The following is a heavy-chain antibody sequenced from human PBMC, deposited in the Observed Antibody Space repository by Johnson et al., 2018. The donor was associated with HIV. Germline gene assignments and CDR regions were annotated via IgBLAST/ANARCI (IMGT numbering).Heavy chain of an antibody. CDR3: AKEVKGHDAFDI. CDR1: GFTFDDYT. J-gene: IGHJ3*02. V-gene: IGHV3-43*01. CDR2: ISWDGGST. Sequence: LLVESGGAVVQPGGSLRLSCAASGFTFDDYTMHWVRQDSGKGLEWVSLISWDGGSTYYAESVKGRFTISRDNSKNSLYLQMNSLRTDDTALYYCAKEVKGHDAFDIWGQGTMVTVSS. D-gene: IGHD4-23*01.